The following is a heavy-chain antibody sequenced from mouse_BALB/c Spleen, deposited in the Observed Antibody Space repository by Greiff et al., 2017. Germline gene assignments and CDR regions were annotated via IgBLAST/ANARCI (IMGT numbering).Heavy chain of an antibody. CDR2: IDPENGNT. J-gene: IGHJ4*01. Sequence: EVQLQQSGAELVRPGALVKLSCKASGFNIKDYYMHWVKQRPEQGLEWIGWIDPENGNTIYDPKFQSKASITADTSSNTAYLQLSSLTSEDTAVYYCARVYDGYYDYAMGYWGQGTSVTVSS. CDR1: GFNIKDYY. CDR3: ARVYDGYYDYAMGY. V-gene: IGHV14-1*02. D-gene: IGHD2-3*01.